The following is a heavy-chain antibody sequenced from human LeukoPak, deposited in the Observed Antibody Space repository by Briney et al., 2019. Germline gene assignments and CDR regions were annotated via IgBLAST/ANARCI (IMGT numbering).Heavy chain of an antibody. CDR3: ATDLRGYSYGSVAFDI. V-gene: IGHV1-24*01. CDR2: FDPEDGET. J-gene: IGHJ3*02. Sequence: ASVKVSCKVSGYTLTVLSMHWVRQAPGKGLEWMGGFDPEDGETIYAQKFQGRVTMTEDTSTDTAYMELSSLRSEDTAVYYCATDLRGYSYGSVAFDIWGQGTMVTVPS. D-gene: IGHD5-18*01. CDR1: GYTLTVLS.